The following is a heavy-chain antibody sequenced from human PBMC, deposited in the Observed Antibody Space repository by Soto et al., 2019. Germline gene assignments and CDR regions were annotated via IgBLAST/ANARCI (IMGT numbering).Heavy chain of an antibody. J-gene: IGHJ4*02. V-gene: IGHV3-23*01. CDR1: GFTFSDYF. Sequence: GGSLRLSCEASGFTFSDYFMYWVRQAPGKGLEWVSGIVGGGGSSYSADSVKGRFTISRDNSKNKLYLQMNSLKVEDTAVYYCAKGGGVTHFDSWGQGTLVTVSS. CDR3: AKGGGVTHFDS. D-gene: IGHD1-26*01. CDR2: IVGGGGSS.